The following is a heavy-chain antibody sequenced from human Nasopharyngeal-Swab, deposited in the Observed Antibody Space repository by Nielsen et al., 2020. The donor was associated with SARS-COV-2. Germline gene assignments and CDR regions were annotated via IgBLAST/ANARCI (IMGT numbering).Heavy chain of an antibody. CDR1: GYTFTSYY. J-gene: IGHJ6*02. CDR2: IIPIFGTA. Sequence: SVKVSCKASGYTFTSYYMHWVRQAPGQGLEWMGGIIPIFGTANYAQKFQGRVTITADESTSTAYMELSSLRSEDTAVYYCARPIAVAGRRVDYYYGMDVWGQGTTVTVSS. CDR3: ARPIAVAGRRVDYYYGMDV. D-gene: IGHD6-19*01. V-gene: IGHV1-69*13.